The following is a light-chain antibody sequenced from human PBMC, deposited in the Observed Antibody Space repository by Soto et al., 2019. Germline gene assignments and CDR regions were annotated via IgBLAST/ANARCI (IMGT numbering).Light chain of an antibody. CDR2: DAS. J-gene: IGKJ3*01. CDR3: NLRSNWPFT. Sequence: EIVLTQSPATLSLSPGERATLSCRARQSVSSYLAWSQQKPGQAPRLLIYDASNMATGVPARFSGSGSGTDFTLTISSLEPEDFAGYCCNLRSNWPFTVGPGIKVDV. V-gene: IGKV3-11*01. CDR1: QSVSSY.